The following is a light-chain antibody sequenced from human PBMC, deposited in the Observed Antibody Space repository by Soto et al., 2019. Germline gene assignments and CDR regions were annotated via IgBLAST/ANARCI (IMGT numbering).Light chain of an antibody. V-gene: IGKV3-20*01. CDR3: QQYGSSLWS. CDR2: RAS. J-gene: IGKJ1*01. Sequence: EIVLTQSPGTLSLSPGERATLSCRASQSVSSSYLAWHQQKPGQAPRLLIYRASTRATGIPDRFSGSGSGTDFTLTISRLEPEDFAVYYCQQYGSSLWSLGQGPKVEIK. CDR1: QSVSSSY.